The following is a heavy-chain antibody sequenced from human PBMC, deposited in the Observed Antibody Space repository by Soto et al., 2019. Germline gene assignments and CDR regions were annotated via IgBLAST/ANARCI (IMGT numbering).Heavy chain of an antibody. Sequence: ASVKVSCKASEYTFTNYNINWVRQAAGQGLEWMGWMNPNSGNAGYAQKFQGRVTMTRNTSISTAYMELSSLRSEDTAVYYCAIDPRDDLKSYWGQGTPVTVSS. CDR2: MNPNSGNA. V-gene: IGHV1-8*01. J-gene: IGHJ4*02. D-gene: IGHD1-1*01. CDR3: AIDPRDDLKSY. CDR1: EYTFTNYN.